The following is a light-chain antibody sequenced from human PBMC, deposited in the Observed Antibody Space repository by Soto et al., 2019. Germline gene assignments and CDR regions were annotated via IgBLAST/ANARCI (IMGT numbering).Light chain of an antibody. Sequence: ALTQPPSVSGAPGQRVTISCTGSSSNIGAGYDVHWYQQLPGTAPKLLIYGNSNRPSGVPDRFSGSKSGTSASLAITGLQAEDEADYYCQSYDSSLSALYVFGTGTKVTVL. CDR2: GNS. V-gene: IGLV1-40*01. CDR1: SSNIGAGYD. CDR3: QSYDSSLSALYV. J-gene: IGLJ1*01.